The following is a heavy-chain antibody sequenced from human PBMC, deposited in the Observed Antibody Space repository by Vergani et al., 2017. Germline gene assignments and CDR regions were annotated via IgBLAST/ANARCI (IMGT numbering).Heavy chain of an antibody. J-gene: IGHJ6*03. CDR2: ISYDGSNK. D-gene: IGHD4-11*01. Sequence: QVQLVESGGGVVQPGRSLRLSCAASGFTFSSYAMHWVRQAPGKGLEWVAVISYDGSNKYYADSVKGRFTISRDNSKNTLYLQMNSLRAEDTAVYYCARDRRMKGLHRGYYYYMDVWGKGTTVTVSS. CDR1: GFTFSSYA. V-gene: IGHV3-30-3*01. CDR3: ARDRRMKGLHRGYYYYMDV.